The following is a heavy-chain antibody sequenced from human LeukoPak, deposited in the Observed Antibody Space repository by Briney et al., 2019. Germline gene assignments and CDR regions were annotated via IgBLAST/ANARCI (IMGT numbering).Heavy chain of an antibody. V-gene: IGHV1-2*02. CDR2: INPNSGDT. Sequence: ASVKVSCKASGYTFTGYYMHWVRQAPGQGFELMGWINPNSGDTNYAQKFQGRVTMTRDTSNSTAHMELSRLRSDDTAVYYCARANPLYCSSTTCLFDYWGQGTLVTVSS. CDR3: ARANPLYCSSTTCLFDY. J-gene: IGHJ4*02. CDR1: GYTFTGYY. D-gene: IGHD2-2*01.